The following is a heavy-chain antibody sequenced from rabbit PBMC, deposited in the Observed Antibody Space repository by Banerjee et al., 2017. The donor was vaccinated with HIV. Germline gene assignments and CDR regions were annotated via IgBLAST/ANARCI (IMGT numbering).Heavy chain of an antibody. J-gene: IGHJ6*01. Sequence: QEQLEESGGDLVKPGASLTLTCTASGFSFSSSYYMCWVRQAPGKGLEWIACIYTGISGSTYYASWAKGRFTISKTSSTTVTLQMTSLTAADTATYFCARDYGNTSGWDLWGQGTLVTVS. CDR3: ARDYGNTSGWDL. CDR1: GFSFSSSYY. CDR2: IYTGISGST. V-gene: IGHV1S45*01. D-gene: IGHD1-1*01.